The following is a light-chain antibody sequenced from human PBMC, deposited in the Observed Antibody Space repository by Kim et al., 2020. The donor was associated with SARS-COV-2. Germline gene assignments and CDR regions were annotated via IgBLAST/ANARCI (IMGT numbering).Light chain of an antibody. CDR2: ATS. J-gene: IGKJ2*01. CDR1: QSVSSTN. V-gene: IGKV3-20*01. CDR3: QQYDNSLYT. Sequence: PRESVTRSCRATQSVSSTNLAWYHQRPGQAPRLLIYATSTRAKGIPDRFSGSGSGTDFTLTISRLEPEDFAVYYCQQYDNSLYTFGQGTKLEI.